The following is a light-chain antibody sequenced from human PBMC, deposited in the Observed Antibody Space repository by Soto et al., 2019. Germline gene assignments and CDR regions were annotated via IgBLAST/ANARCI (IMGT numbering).Light chain of an antibody. CDR3: QQSYNTPT. J-gene: IGKJ1*01. CDR2: AAS. CDR1: QSIDSY. Sequence: DIQMTQSPSSLSASVGDRVTITCRASQSIDSYLNWYQQKPGKAPKLLIYAASSLQSGVPSRFSGSGSRADFTLTISSLQLEDSAAYYCQQSYNTPTFGQGTKVEIK. V-gene: IGKV1-39*01.